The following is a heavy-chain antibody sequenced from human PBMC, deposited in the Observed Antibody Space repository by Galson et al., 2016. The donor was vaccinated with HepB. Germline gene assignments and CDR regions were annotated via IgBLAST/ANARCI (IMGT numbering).Heavy chain of an antibody. CDR2: IYSGGST. J-gene: IGHJ4*02. CDR3: ARDLAAAWGYFDC. CDR1: GFAVSSNY. Sequence: SLRLSCAVSGFAVSSNYMSWLRQAPGKELEWVSLIYSGGSTYYADSVKGRFTISRDNSKNTLYLQMNSLRAEDTAVYYCARDLAAAWGYFDCWGQGTLVTVSS. V-gene: IGHV3-53*01. D-gene: IGHD6-13*01.